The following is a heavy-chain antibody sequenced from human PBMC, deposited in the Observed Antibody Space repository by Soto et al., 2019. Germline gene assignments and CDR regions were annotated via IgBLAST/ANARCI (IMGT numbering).Heavy chain of an antibody. Sequence: GGSLRLSCVASGFTVINNYMSWGRQAPGKGLEWVSVSYSGGSTDYADSVKGRFTISRDNSKNTLYLQMNSLRADDTAVYYCARARDGYNFLYEPTWGQGTLVTVSS. CDR2: SYSGGST. V-gene: IGHV3-53*01. CDR1: GFTVINNY. CDR3: ARARDGYNFLYEPT. D-gene: IGHD5-12*01. J-gene: IGHJ4*02.